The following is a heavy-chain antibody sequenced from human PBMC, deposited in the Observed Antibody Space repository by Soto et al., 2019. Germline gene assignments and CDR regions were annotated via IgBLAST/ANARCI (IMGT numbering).Heavy chain of an antibody. D-gene: IGHD2-8*01. CDR1: GYTFTSYG. Sequence: ASVKVSCKASGYTFTSYGISWVRQAPGQGLEWMGWISAYNGNTNYAQKLQGRVTMTTDTSTSTAYMELRSLRSDVTAVYYCARKIVLMVYAIPNNDAFDIWGQGTMVTVSS. V-gene: IGHV1-18*01. CDR2: ISAYNGNT. CDR3: ARKIVLMVYAIPNNDAFDI. J-gene: IGHJ3*02.